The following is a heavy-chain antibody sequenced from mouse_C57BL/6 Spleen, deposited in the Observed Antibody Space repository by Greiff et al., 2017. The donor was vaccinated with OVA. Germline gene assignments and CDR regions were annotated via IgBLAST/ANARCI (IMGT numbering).Heavy chain of an antibody. CDR3: ARWGYYYAMDY. J-gene: IGHJ4*01. V-gene: IGHV1-64*01. CDR2: IHPNSGST. CDR1: GYSFTSYW. Sequence: QVQLQQPGAELVQPGASVKLSCKASGYSFTSYWMHWVKQRPGQGLEWIGMIHPNSGSTNYNETFKSKATLTVDESSSTAYMQLSSLTSEDSAVYYCARWGYYYAMDYWGQGTTVTVSS.